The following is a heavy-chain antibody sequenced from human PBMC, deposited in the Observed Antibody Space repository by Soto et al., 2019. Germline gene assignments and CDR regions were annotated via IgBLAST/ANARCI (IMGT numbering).Heavy chain of an antibody. J-gene: IGHJ6*02. Sequence: ASVKVSCKASGYTFTSYGISWVRQAPGQGLEWMGWISAYNGNTNYAQKLQGRVTMTTDTSTSTAYMELRSLRSDDTAVYYCAREGAVVDYYYGMDVWGQGTTVTVSS. CDR2: ISAYNGNT. D-gene: IGHD2-15*01. V-gene: IGHV1-18*01. CDR3: AREGAVVDYYYGMDV. CDR1: GYTFTSYG.